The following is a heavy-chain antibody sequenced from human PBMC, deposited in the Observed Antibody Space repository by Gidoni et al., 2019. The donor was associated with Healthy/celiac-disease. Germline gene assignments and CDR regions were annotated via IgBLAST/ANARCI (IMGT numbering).Heavy chain of an antibody. CDR3: ARDSDQRFLEGDY. J-gene: IGHJ4*02. D-gene: IGHD3-3*01. CDR2: IIPILGIA. Sequence: QVQLVQSGAEVKKPGSSVKVSCKASGGTFSSYAISWVRQAPGQGLEWMGRIIPILGIANYAQKFQGRVTITADKSTSTAYMELSSLRSEDTAVYYCARDSDQRFLEGDYWGQGTLVTVSS. CDR1: GGTFSSYA. V-gene: IGHV1-69*09.